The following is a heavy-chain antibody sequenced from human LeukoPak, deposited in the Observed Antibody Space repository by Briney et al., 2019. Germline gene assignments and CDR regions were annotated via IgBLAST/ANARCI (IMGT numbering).Heavy chain of an antibody. CDR3: ARDNYYGSGSYGFDY. CDR1: GFTFSDYY. V-gene: IGHV3-11*01. CDR2: ISSSGSTI. D-gene: IGHD3-10*01. J-gene: IGHJ4*02. Sequence: GGYLRLSCAASGFTFSDYYMSWIRQAPGKGLEWVSYISSSGSTIYYADSVKGRFTISRDNAKNSLYLQMNSLRAEDTAVYYCARDNYYGSGSYGFDYWGQGTLVTVSS.